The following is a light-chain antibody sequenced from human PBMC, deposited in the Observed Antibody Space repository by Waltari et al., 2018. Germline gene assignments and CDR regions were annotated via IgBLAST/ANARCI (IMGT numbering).Light chain of an antibody. V-gene: IGKV3-20*01. CDR1: RSVWRY. Sequence: SRGGSRSVWRYLARYQQKPGPAPRLLSYGATTRATGTPDRLSGGGAGTDFSRTISRLEPEDFPVYYCQHYVRLPATVGQGPKEEIQ. CDR2: GAT. J-gene: IGKJ1*01. CDR3: QHYVRLPAT.